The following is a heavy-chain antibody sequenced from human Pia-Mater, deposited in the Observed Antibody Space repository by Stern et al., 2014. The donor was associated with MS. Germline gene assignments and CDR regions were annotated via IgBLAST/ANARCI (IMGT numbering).Heavy chain of an antibody. V-gene: IGHV3-74*01. CDR2: INSDGSST. D-gene: IGHD2-21*02. Sequence: EVQLVESGGGLVQPGGSLRLSCAASGFTFSSYWMHWVRQAPVKGLVWVSRINSDGSSTSYADSVKGRFTISRDNAKNTLYLQMNSLRAEDTAVYYCARDPSYCGGDCYANWFDPWGQGTLVTVSS. CDR1: GFTFSSYW. J-gene: IGHJ5*02. CDR3: ARDPSYCGGDCYANWFDP.